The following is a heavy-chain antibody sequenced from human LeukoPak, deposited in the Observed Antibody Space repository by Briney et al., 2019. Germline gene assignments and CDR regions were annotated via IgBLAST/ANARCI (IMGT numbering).Heavy chain of an antibody. CDR1: GDSVSNGNYY. CDR3: ARSQNYYGSGDY. V-gene: IGHV4-61*01. CDR2: IYYTGST. D-gene: IGHD3-10*01. J-gene: IGHJ4*02. Sequence: SETLSLTCTVSGDSVSNGNYYWSWLRQPPGKALEWIGYIYYTGSTYYNPSLEGRVTISVDTSRNQFSVKLSSVAAADTAVYYCARSQNYYGSGDYWSQGTLVTVSS.